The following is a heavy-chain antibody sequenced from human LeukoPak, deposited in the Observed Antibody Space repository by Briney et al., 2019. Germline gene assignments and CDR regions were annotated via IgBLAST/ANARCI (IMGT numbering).Heavy chain of an antibody. CDR2: INHSGST. CDR1: GGSFSGYY. Sequence: SETLSLTCAVYGGSFSGYYWSWIRQPPGKGLEWIGEINHSGSTNYNPSLKSRVTISVDTSKNQFSLKLSSVTAADTAVYYCARGSPRSGYYPLYYYYGMDVWGQGTTVTVSS. CDR3: ARGSPRSGYYPLYYYYGMDV. D-gene: IGHD3-22*01. J-gene: IGHJ6*02. V-gene: IGHV4-34*01.